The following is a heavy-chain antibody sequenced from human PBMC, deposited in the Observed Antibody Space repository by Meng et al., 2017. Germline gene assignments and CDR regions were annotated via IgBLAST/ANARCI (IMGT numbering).Heavy chain of an antibody. D-gene: IGHD6-25*01. Sequence: LGQSGAEGKKPGAAVKVPCHPSAYNSPYYYIHWVRRAPGQGLEWMGRINPKSGDTHYAQKFQARVTMTGDTSISTAYMELSGLRSDDTAMYYCARDEDISAAGKLFGDYWGQGTLVTVSS. V-gene: IGHV1-2*06. J-gene: IGHJ4*02. CDR3: ARDEDISAAGKLFGDY. CDR2: INPKSGDT. CDR1: AYNSPYYY.